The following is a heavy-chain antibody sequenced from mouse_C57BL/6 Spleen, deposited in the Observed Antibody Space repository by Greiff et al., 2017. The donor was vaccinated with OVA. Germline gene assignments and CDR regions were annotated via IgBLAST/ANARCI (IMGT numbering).Heavy chain of an antibody. CDR1: GYAFSSSW. V-gene: IGHV1-82*01. CDR3: AICYGSSSWYFDV. CDR2: IYPGDGDT. Sequence: VQVVESGPELVKPGASVKISCKASGYAFSSSWMNWVKQRPGKGLEWIGRIYPGDGDTNYNGKFKGKATLTADKSSSTAYMQLSSRTSEDSAVYFCAICYGSSSWYFDVWGTGTTVTVSS. D-gene: IGHD1-1*01. J-gene: IGHJ1*03.